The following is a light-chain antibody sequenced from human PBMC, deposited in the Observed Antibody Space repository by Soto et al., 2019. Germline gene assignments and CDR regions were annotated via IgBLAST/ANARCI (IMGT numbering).Light chain of an antibody. J-gene: IGKJ5*01. Sequence: VLTQSPAPLSLSPGKRATPSCGASESVGRYLAWYRQIHGQAPRLLIYDASTRATGVPDRFSGGGSGTDFTLPISSLETEDGSLYYCQQHSNLPPTFGQGTRLEI. CDR2: DAS. CDR3: QQHSNLPPT. V-gene: IGKV3-11*01. CDR1: ESVGRY.